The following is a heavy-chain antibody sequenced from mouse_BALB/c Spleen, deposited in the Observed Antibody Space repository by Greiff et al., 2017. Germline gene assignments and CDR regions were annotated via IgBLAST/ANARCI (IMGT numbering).Heavy chain of an antibody. J-gene: IGHJ3*01. CDR1: GYTFTSYW. Sequence: VQLQQSGAELAKPGASVKMSCKASGYTFTSYWMHWVKQRPGQGLEWIGYINPSTGYTEYNQKFKDKATLTADKSSSTAYMQLSSLTSEDSAVYYCARRCYGDYGEWFAYWGQGTLVTVSA. CDR2: INPSTGYT. D-gene: IGHD2-13*01. V-gene: IGHV1-7*01. CDR3: ARRCYGDYGEWFAY.